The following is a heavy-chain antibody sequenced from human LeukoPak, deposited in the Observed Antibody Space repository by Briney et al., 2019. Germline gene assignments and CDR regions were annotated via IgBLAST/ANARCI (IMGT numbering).Heavy chain of an antibody. Sequence: GGSLRLSCTASGFTFSSLAMTWVRQAPGKGLEWVSTIRSNGDTTYNAGSVKGRFTISRDNSKNTLYLELNSLRVEDTATFYCAKGQELDDGVFDSWGQGTMVTVSS. CDR2: IRSNGDTT. V-gene: IGHV3-23*01. CDR3: AKGQELDDGVFDS. CDR1: GFTFSSLA. D-gene: IGHD1-1*01. J-gene: IGHJ4*02.